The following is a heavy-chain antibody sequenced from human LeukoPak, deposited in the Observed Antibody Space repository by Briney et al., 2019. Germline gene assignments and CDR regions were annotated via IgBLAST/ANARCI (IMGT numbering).Heavy chain of an antibody. V-gene: IGHV1-46*01. CDR1: GYTFTSYY. CDR2: INPSGGST. J-gene: IGHJ4*02. Sequence: ASVKVSCKASGYTFTSYYMHWVRQAPGQGLEWMGIINPSGGSTSYAQKFQGRVTMTRDTSTSTVYMELSSLRSEDTAVYYCATYPQRGYNWNYGNYWGQGTLVTVYS. CDR3: ATYPQRGYNWNYGNY. D-gene: IGHD1-7*01.